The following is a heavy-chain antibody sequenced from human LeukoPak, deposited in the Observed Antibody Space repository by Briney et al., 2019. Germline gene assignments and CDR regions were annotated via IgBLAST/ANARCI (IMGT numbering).Heavy chain of an antibody. D-gene: IGHD6-19*01. CDR3: ARTRSGWYIMGYYFDY. CDR1: GFTFSSYW. CDR2: INSDGSST. J-gene: IGHJ4*02. Sequence: PGGSLRLSCAASGFTFSSYWMHWVRQAPGKGLVWVSRINSDGSSTSYADSVKGRFTISRDNAKNSLYLQMNSLRAEDTAVYYCARTRSGWYIMGYYFDYWGQGTLVTVSS. V-gene: IGHV3-74*01.